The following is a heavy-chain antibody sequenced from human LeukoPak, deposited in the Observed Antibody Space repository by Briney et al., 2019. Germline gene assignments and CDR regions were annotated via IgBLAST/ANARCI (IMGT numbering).Heavy chain of an antibody. CDR1: GLTFSNSA. D-gene: IGHD3-9*01. V-gene: IGHV3-23*01. Sequence: TGGSLRLSCAVSGLTFSNSAMSWVRQAPGKGLEWVSAISVGSDVIYYADSVKGRFAISRDNSKHTVYLQMDSLRAEDTAVYYCAKSHVSTATGTGRYFDYWGQGTLVTVSS. J-gene: IGHJ4*02. CDR2: ISVGSDVI. CDR3: AKSHVSTATGTGRYFDY.